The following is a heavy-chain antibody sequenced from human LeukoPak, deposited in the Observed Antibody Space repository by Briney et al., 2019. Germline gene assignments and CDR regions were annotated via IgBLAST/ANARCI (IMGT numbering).Heavy chain of an antibody. D-gene: IGHD4-17*01. CDR1: GYTFTGYY. CDR3: ARDNGDMTTVDY. V-gene: IGHV1-2*02. Sequence: ASVKVSCKASGYTFTGYYMHWVRQAPGQGLEWMGWINPNSGGTNYAQKFQGRVTMIRDTSISTAYMELSRLRSDDTAVYYCARDNGDMTTVDYWGQGTLVTVSS. CDR2: INPNSGGT. J-gene: IGHJ4*02.